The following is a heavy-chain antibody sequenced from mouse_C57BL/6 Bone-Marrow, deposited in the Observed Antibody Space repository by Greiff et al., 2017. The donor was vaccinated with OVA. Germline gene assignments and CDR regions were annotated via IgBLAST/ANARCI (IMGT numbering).Heavy chain of an antibody. CDR2: IYPRSGNT. CDR1: GYTFTSYG. D-gene: IGHD1-1*01. J-gene: IGHJ2*01. V-gene: IGHV1-81*01. Sequence: VQLQQSGAELARPGASVKLSCKASGYTFTSYGISWVKQRTGQGLEWIGEIYPRSGNTYYNEKFKGKATLTADKSSSTAYMELRSLTAEDSAVYFCARSRITTGVADWGQGTTLTVAS. CDR3: ARSRITTGVAD.